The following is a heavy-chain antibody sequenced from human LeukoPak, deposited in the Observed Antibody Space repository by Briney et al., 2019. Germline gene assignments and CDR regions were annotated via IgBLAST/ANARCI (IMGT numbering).Heavy chain of an antibody. CDR1: GFTFSSSW. J-gene: IGHJ4*02. CDR2: IKPDGSEK. V-gene: IGHV3-7*01. CDR3: ARYGLTAALDF. D-gene: IGHD2-21*02. Sequence: PEGSLRLSCAASGFTFSSSWMSWVRQAPGKGLEWVANIKPDGSEKFHVDSVKGRFTISRDNSKSSLSLQMSSLRAEDTAVYYCARYGLTAALDFWGQGTLVTVSS.